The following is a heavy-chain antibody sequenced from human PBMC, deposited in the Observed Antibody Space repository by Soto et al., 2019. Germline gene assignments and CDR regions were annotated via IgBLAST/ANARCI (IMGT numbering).Heavy chain of an antibody. Sequence: VRLVESGGTLVQPGGSLRISCAASGLTFSGHWMTWVRQTPGKGPEWVANISPDGSDKSYVDSVKGRFTISRDNDKNSRSLQVDSRRAEDTAGDHCASRPAGNTYHAVFDFWGQGTLVTVAS. CDR1: GLTFSGHW. D-gene: IGHD6-6*01. CDR3: ASRPAGNTYHAVFDF. CDR2: ISPDGSDK. V-gene: IGHV3-7*03. J-gene: IGHJ4*02.